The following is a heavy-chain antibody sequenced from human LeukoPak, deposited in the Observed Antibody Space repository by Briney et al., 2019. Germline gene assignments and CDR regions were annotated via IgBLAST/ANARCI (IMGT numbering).Heavy chain of an antibody. CDR1: GGSISSYY. CDR3: ASSRRAYDSSGFSAVRYYFDY. Sequence: SETLSLTCTVSGGSISSYYRSWIRQPPGKGLEWIGYIYYSGSTNYNPSLKSRVTISVDTSKNQFSLKLSSVTAADTAVYYCASSRRAYDSSGFSAVRYYFDYWGQGTLVTVSS. CDR2: IYYSGST. J-gene: IGHJ4*02. D-gene: IGHD3-22*01. V-gene: IGHV4-59*08.